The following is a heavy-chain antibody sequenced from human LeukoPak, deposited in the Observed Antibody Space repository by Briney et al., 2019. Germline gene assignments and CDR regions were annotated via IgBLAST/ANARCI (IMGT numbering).Heavy chain of an antibody. CDR2: IYYSGST. V-gene: IGHV4-59*08. CDR3: ARHVGYCSSTSCYYYGMDV. D-gene: IGHD2-2*01. Sequence: SETLSLTCTVSGGSISSYYWSWIRQPPGKGLEWIGYIYYSGSTNYNPSLKSRVTISVDTSKNQFSLKLSSVTAADTAVYYCARHVGYCSSTSCYYYGMDVWGQGTTVTVSS. J-gene: IGHJ6*02. CDR1: GGSISSYY.